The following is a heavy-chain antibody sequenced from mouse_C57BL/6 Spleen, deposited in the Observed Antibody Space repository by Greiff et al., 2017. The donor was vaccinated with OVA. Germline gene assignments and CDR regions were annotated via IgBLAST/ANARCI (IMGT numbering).Heavy chain of an antibody. D-gene: IGHD4-1*01. CDR2: LNPNNGGT. CDR1: GYTFTDYY. Sequence: VQLQQSGPELVKPGASVKISCKASGYTFTDYYMNWVKQSHGKSLEWIGDLNPNNGGTSYNQKFKGKAPFTVDKSSSTAYMELRSLTSEYSAVYYCAREPTGTGSSFDYWGQGTTLTVSS. CDR3: AREPTGTGSSFDY. J-gene: IGHJ2*01. V-gene: IGHV1-26*01.